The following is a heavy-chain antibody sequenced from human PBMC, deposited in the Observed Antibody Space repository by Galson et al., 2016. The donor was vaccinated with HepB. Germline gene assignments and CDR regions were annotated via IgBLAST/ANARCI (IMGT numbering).Heavy chain of an antibody. J-gene: IGHJ6*02. D-gene: IGHD4-17*01. CDR2: ISSSGTTL. Sequence: SLRLSCAASGFTFSSFEMTWVRQAPGKGLEWLSYISSSGTTLYYADSVKGRFTISRDNARNSLYLQMNSLRVEDTAVYYCARDLVYPGDYGKYYYYGMDVWGQGTTVTVSS. CDR1: GFTFSSFE. CDR3: ARDLVYPGDYGKYYYYGMDV. V-gene: IGHV3-48*03.